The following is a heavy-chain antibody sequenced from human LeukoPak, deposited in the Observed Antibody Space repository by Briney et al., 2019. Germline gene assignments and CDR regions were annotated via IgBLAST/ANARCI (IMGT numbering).Heavy chain of an antibody. CDR1: SFTFSSYG. J-gene: IGHJ4*02. Sequence: GGSLRLSCAAYSFTFSSYGMHWVRQAPGKGLEWVAFIRYDGSNKYYADSVKGRFTISRDNSKNTLYLQMNSLRAEDTAVYYCAKADSSSYLGPHWGQGTLVTVSS. V-gene: IGHV3-30*02. CDR3: AKADSSSYLGPH. D-gene: IGHD6-6*01. CDR2: IRYDGSNK.